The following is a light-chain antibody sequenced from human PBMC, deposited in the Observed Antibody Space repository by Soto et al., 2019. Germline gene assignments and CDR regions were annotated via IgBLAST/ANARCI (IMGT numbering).Light chain of an antibody. CDR2: AAS. J-gene: IGKJ4*01. Sequence: DIQMTQTPSSLSVSVGDRVTITCRASQSISRYLNWYEQKPGKAPKLLIYAASTLQSGVPSRFSGGGSGTDFTLTISSLQPEDFGTYYCQQSYSSPVTFGGGTKVEIK. V-gene: IGKV1-39*01. CDR3: QQSYSSPVT. CDR1: QSISRY.